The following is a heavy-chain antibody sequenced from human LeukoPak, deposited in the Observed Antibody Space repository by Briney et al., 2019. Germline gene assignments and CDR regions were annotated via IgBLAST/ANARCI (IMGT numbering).Heavy chain of an antibody. Sequence: PGGSLRLSCAASGFTFSSYAMHWVRQAPGKGLEWVAVISYDGSNKYYVDSVKGRFTISRDNSKNTLYLQMNSLRAEDTAVYYCARDTIPRDAAYYGMDVWGQGTTVTVSS. D-gene: IGHD5-24*01. CDR1: GFTFSSYA. J-gene: IGHJ6*02. CDR3: ARDTIPRDAAYYGMDV. CDR2: ISYDGSNK. V-gene: IGHV3-30*04.